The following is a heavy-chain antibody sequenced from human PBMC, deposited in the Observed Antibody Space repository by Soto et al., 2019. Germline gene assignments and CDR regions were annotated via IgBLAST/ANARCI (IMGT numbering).Heavy chain of an antibody. CDR2: ISGSGGST. V-gene: IGHV3-23*01. J-gene: IGHJ3*02. CDR3: AKPRVDGYDLREAFDI. Sequence: EVQLLESGGGLVQPGGSLRLSCAASGFTFSSYAMSWVRQAPGKGLEWVSAISGSGGSTYYADSVKGRFTISRDNSKNLLYLQMNSLRAEDTAVYYCAKPRVDGYDLREAFDIWGQGTMVTVSS. D-gene: IGHD5-12*01. CDR1: GFTFSSYA.